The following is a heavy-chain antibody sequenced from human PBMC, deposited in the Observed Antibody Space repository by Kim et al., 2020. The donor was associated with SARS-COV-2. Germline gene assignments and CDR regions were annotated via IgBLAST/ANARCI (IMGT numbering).Heavy chain of an antibody. D-gene: IGHD3-22*01. CDR3: AKGAPSMIVVVTNYFDY. V-gene: IGHV3-23*01. Sequence: AKGPFTISRENAKNTLYLQMNSLRAEDTAVYYCAKGAPSMIVVVTNYFDYWGQGTLVTVSS. J-gene: IGHJ4*02.